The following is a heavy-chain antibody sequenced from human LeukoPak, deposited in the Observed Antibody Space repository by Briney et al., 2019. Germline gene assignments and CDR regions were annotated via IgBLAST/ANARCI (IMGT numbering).Heavy chain of an antibody. D-gene: IGHD2-8*01. J-gene: IGHJ4*02. CDR2: IYYSGST. CDR3: SRENGAFSPFGY. Sequence: SETLSLTCTVSGGSISSYYWSWIRQPPGKGLEWIRHIYYSGSTHYNPSLKSRVTISVDTSKNQFSLKLRSVTAADTAVYYCSRENGAFSPFGYWGQGTLVTVPS. V-gene: IGHV4-59*01. CDR1: GGSISSYY.